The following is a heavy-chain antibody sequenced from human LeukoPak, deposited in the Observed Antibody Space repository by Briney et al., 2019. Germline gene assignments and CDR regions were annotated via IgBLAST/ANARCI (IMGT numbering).Heavy chain of an antibody. CDR3: ARTAYYDFWSGYDRAFDI. V-gene: IGHV4-34*01. Sequence: SETLSLTCAVYGGSFSDHYWTWIRQPPGKGLECIGEINHSGSTNYNPSLKSRVTISVDTSKNQFSLKLSSVTAADTAVYYCARTAYYDFWSGYDRAFDIWGQGTMVTVSS. CDR2: INHSGST. D-gene: IGHD3-3*01. J-gene: IGHJ3*02. CDR1: GGSFSDHY.